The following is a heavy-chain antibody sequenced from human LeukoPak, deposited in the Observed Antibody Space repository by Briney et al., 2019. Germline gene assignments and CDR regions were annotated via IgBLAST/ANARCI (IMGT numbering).Heavy chain of an antibody. V-gene: IGHV3-30*04. J-gene: IGHJ4*02. D-gene: IGHD3-3*01. CDR2: ISDDGRHN. Sequence: PGGSLRLSCAASGFTFSTYAMNWVRQAPGKGLEWVAVISDDGRHNYYADSVKGRFTISRDNSKNTLYLQMNSLRAEDTAVYYCARNYDFWSGYYFLGGYWGQGTLVTVSS. CDR1: GFTFSTYA. CDR3: ARNYDFWSGYYFLGGY.